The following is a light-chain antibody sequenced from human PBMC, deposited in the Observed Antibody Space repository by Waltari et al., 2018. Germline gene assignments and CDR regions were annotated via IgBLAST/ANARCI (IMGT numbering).Light chain of an antibody. CDR3: QHYVRLPVS. Sequence: EIVLTQSPGTLSLSPVEIATLSFRASQSVSRSLAWYQQKPGQAPRHLIYGASSRANGVPDRFSGSGSGTDFSLTISRLEPEDFAVYYCQHYVRLPVSFGQGTKVEIK. CDR1: QSVSRS. J-gene: IGKJ1*01. CDR2: GAS. V-gene: IGKV3-20*01.